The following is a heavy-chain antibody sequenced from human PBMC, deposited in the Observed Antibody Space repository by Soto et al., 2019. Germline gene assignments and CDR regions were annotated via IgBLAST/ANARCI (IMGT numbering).Heavy chain of an antibody. Sequence: ESGGGVVQPGRSLRVSCAASGFTFSIYAMHWVRQAPGTGLEWVAVISYDGTKTYYADSVKGRXTISRDNSKNTVYLQMXXXXXXXXXXYXXXXXRXPRRQWLIDPFDYWGQGTLVTVSP. CDR3: XXXRXPRRQWLIDPFDY. CDR1: GFTFSIYA. D-gene: IGHD6-19*01. V-gene: IGHV3-30*03. CDR2: ISYDGTKT. J-gene: IGHJ4*02.